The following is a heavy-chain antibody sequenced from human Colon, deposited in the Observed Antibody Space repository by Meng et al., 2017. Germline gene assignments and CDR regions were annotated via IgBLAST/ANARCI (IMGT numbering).Heavy chain of an antibody. CDR3: ARDGPTVTTGDFDF. J-gene: IGHJ4*02. CDR2: ISKDGNK. Sequence: QVKRVELGGGVVQPGRSLRLSCAASGFTFSNYPMHWVRQAPGKGLEWVAVISKDGNKYYANSVKGRFTISRDNSKNTLYLQMDSLSAEDTAVYYCARDGPTVTTGDFDFWGQGTLVTVSS. V-gene: IGHV3-30*01. D-gene: IGHD4-17*01. CDR1: GFTFSNYP.